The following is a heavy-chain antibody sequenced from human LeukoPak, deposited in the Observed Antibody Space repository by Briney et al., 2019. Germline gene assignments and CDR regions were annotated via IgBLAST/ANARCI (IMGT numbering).Heavy chain of an antibody. V-gene: IGHV3-23*01. J-gene: IGHJ6*02. Sequence: GGSLRLSCAASGFTFSSYAMSWVRQAPGKGLEWVSAISGSGGSTYYADSVKGRFTISRDNSKNTLYLQMNSLRAEDTAVYYCAKRYDSSGYETYYYYGMDVWGQGTTVTVSS. D-gene: IGHD3-22*01. CDR2: ISGSGGST. CDR3: AKRYDSSGYETYYYYGMDV. CDR1: GFTFSSYA.